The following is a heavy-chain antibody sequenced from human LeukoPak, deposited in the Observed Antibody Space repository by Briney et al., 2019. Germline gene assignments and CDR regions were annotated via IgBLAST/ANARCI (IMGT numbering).Heavy chain of an antibody. CDR1: RGSISSGNYY. D-gene: IGHD5-12*01. V-gene: IGHV4-61*02. J-gene: IGHJ4*02. CDR2: FHTRGST. CDR3: ARGPSGYHNT. Sequence: PSETLSLTCTVSRGSISSGNYYWSWIRQPAGKGLEWIGRFHTRGSTNYNPSLKSRVIISVDTSKNQFSLKLNSVTAADTAVYYCARGPSGYHNTGGQGTLVTVSS.